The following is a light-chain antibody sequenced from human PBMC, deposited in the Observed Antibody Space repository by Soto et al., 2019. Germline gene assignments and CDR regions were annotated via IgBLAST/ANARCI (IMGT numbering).Light chain of an antibody. CDR1: SSDVGSYNL. V-gene: IGLV2-23*03. CDR3: CSYAGSSTFVYV. J-gene: IGLJ1*01. CDR2: EGS. Sequence: QSALTQPVSVSGSPGQSITISCTGTSSDVGSYNLVSWYQQHPGRAPKLMIYEGSKRPSGVSNRFSGSKSGNTASLTISGLQAEDEADYYCCSYAGSSTFVYVFGTGTRSPS.